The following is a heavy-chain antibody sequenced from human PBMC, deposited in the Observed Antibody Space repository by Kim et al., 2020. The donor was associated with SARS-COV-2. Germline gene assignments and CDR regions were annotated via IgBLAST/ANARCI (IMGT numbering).Heavy chain of an antibody. D-gene: IGHD6-13*01. CDR1: GFTFSSYD. CDR3: VRGDNLSSWGGYYYYGMDV. J-gene: IGHJ6*02. CDR2: IGTAGDT. V-gene: IGHV3-13*01. Sequence: GGSLRLSCAASGFTFSSYDMHWVRQATGKGLEWVSAIGTAGDTYYPGSVKGRFTISRENAKNSLYLQMNSLRAGDTAVYYCVRGDNLSSWGGYYYYGMDVWGQGTTVTVSS.